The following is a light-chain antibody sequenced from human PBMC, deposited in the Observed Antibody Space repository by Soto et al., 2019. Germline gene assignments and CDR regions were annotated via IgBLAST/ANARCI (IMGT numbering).Light chain of an antibody. CDR3: SSYTSSSTLVV. CDR1: GSDVGGYNY. J-gene: IGLJ2*01. V-gene: IGLV2-14*01. Sequence: QSALTQPASVSGSPGQSITISCTGTGSDVGGYNYVSWYQQHPGKAPKVMIYEVSNRPSGVSNRFTGSKSGNTASLTISGLQAEDEADYYCSSYTSSSTLVVFGGGTKLTVL. CDR2: EVS.